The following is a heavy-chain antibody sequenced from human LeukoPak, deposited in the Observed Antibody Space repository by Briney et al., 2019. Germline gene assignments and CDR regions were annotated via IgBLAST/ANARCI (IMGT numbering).Heavy chain of an antibody. Sequence: SETLSLTCTVSGGSISNSGYYWRCIRQPPGKGLEWIGDIYYSGSTYYNPSLKSRVTISVVTSKNQFSLKLTSVPAADTAVYYCARAPFNYYQAFDPWGQGTLVTVSS. CDR1: GGSISNSGYY. J-gene: IGHJ5*02. D-gene: IGHD4-11*01. CDR3: ARAPFNYYQAFDP. V-gene: IGHV4-39*01. CDR2: IYYSGST.